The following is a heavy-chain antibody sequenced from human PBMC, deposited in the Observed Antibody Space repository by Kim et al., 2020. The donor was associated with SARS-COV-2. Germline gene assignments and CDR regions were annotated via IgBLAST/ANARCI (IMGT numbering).Heavy chain of an antibody. J-gene: IGHJ4*01. Sequence: YADSVNGRFTVSRDNAKNTLYLQMDNLRVEDTALYYCAKDHESSGWPTFDYWGQGTQVTVSS. CDR3: AKDHESSGWPTFDY. D-gene: IGHD3-22*01. V-gene: IGHV3-23*01.